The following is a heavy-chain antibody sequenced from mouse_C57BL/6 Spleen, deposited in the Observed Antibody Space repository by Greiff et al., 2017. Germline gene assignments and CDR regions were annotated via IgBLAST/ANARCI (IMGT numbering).Heavy chain of an antibody. V-gene: IGHV1-52*01. J-gene: IGHJ3*01. CDR3: ARWGLLSLSY. CDR1: GYTFTSSW. D-gene: IGHD2-3*01. CDR2: IDPSDSEP. Sequence: QVQLQQPGAELVRPGSSVKLSCKASGYTFTSSWMHWLKQRPIQGLEWIGNIDPSDSEPHYNQKFKDKATLTVDKSSSTAYRRLSSLTSEASAVYYCARWGLLSLSYWGQGTLVTVSA.